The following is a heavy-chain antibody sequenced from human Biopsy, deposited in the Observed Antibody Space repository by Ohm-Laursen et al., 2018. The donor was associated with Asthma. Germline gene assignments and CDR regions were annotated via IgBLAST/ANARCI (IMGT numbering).Heavy chain of an antibody. V-gene: IGHV4-39*02. CDR3: ARAVNSSSYWYFDL. CDR2: IYYSGRT. Sequence: SQTLSLTWIVSGDAMSTSGSYWGWIRQSPGKGLEWIGSIYYSGRTYYNPSLESRVTISADTAKNHFSLKGTSWTAADSAVYFFARAVNSSSYWYFDLWGRGDLVTVSS. CDR1: GDAMSTSGSY. J-gene: IGHJ2*01. D-gene: IGHD6-6*01.